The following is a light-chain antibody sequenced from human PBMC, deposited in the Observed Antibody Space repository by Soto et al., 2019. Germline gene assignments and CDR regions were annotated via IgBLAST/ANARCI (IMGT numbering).Light chain of an antibody. CDR2: TGS. Sequence: DIQMTQSPSTLSASVGDTVTVTCRASQSVSGWLAWYQQKPGKAPNLLIYTGSSLQSGVPSRFSGSGSGTDFTLTINSLQPEDFATYYCQQAASFPITFGQGTRLEI. J-gene: IGKJ5*01. CDR1: QSVSGW. V-gene: IGKV1-12*01. CDR3: QQAASFPIT.